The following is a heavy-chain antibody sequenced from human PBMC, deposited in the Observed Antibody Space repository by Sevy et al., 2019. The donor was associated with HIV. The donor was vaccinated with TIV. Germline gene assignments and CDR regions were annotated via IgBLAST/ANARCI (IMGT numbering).Heavy chain of an antibody. J-gene: IGHJ5*02. CDR3: ERELYCSSTSCPRGYNWFDP. D-gene: IGHD2-2*01. CDR2: FDPEDGET. Sequence: ASVKVSCKVSGYTLTELSMHWVRQAPGKGLEWMGGFDPEDGETIYAQKFQGRVTMTEDKSTDTAYMELSSLRSEETAVYYWERELYCSSTSCPRGYNWFDPWGQGTLVTVSS. CDR1: GYTLTELS. V-gene: IGHV1-24*01.